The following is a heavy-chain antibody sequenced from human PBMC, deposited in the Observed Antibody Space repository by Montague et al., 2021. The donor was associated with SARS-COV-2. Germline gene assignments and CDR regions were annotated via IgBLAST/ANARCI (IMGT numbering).Heavy chain of an antibody. CDR3: ATDDEPDRPADFDYWGRGNQLMKQSRNPFPLVPEAVTHADDGINCGGNDGEPARAGGFDH. V-gene: IGHV4-59*01. J-gene: IGHJ4*02. CDR1: NVSINNYS. Sequence: SETLSLTCTVSNVSINNYSRGWIRQAPGKGLEWIGHIYNSGTTDYNPSLRSRVTISMDTSRNQFSLKLKSVTTADTAIYYCATDDEPDRPADFDYWGRGNQLMKQSRNPFPLVPEAVTHADDGINCGGNDGEPARAGGFDHWGRGILVTVSS. D-gene: IGHD3-9*01. CDR2: IYNSGTT.